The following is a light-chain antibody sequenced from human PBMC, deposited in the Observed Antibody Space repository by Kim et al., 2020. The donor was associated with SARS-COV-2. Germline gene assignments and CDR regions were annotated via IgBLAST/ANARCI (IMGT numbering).Light chain of an antibody. Sequence: EIVMTQSPAPLSVSPGESPTLSCRASQSVWIKLAWYQQKPGQAPRLLIYGAFSRATGIPARFSGSGSGTEFTLTISSLQSEDFAVYYCQQYNNWPLTFGGGTKVDIK. J-gene: IGKJ4*01. CDR3: QQYNNWPLT. V-gene: IGKV3-15*01. CDR1: QSVWIK. CDR2: GAF.